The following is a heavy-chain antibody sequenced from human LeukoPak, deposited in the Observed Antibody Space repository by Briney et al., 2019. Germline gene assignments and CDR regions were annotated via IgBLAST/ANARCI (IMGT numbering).Heavy chain of an antibody. CDR3: ARTTRIGLDYYYGMDV. D-gene: IGHD3-22*01. CDR2: ISSSSSYI. J-gene: IGHJ6*02. CDR1: GFTFSSYS. Sequence: GGSLRLSCAASGFTFSSYSMYWVRQAPGKGLERVSSISSSSSYIYYADSVKGRFTISRDNAKNSLYLQMNSLGAEDTAVYYCARTTRIGLDYYYGMDVWGQGTTVTVSS. V-gene: IGHV3-21*01.